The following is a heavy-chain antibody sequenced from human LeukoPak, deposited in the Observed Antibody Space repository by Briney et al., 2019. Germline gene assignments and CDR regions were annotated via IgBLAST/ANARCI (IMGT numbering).Heavy chain of an antibody. V-gene: IGHV4-38-2*02. CDR2: MYHSGNI. D-gene: IGHD3-22*01. Sequence: SETLSLTCIVSGYSITSGYHWGWIRQTPGKGLEWIGTMYHSGNINYNPSLKSRVTVSVDTSKNQFSRKMSSVTAADTAVHYWARGSGYYLVDNWGQGTLVTVSP. CDR1: GYSITSGYH. J-gene: IGHJ4*02. CDR3: ARGSGYYLVDN.